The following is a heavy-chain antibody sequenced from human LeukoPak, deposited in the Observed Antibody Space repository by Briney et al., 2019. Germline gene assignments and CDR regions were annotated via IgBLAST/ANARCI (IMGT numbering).Heavy chain of an antibody. Sequence: NPSETLSPTCAVYGGSFSGYYWSWIRQPPGKGLEWIGEINHSGSTNYNPSLKSRVTISVDTSKNQFSLKLSSVTAADTAVYYCARGRQGVVVPAARKVSRRWFDPWGQGTLVTVSS. V-gene: IGHV4-34*01. CDR1: GGSFSGYY. CDR2: INHSGST. J-gene: IGHJ5*02. CDR3: ARGRQGVVVPAARKVSRRWFDP. D-gene: IGHD2-2*01.